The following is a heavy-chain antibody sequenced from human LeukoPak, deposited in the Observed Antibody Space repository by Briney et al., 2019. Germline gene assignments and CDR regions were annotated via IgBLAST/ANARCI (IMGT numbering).Heavy chain of an antibody. CDR1: GFTFSSYS. CDR3: ASLGIQLWRDAFDI. CDR2: ISSSSSYI. J-gene: IGHJ3*02. Sequence: PGGSLRLSCAASGFTFSSYSMNWVRQAPGKGLEWVSSISSSSSYIYYADSVRGRFTISRDNDKNSLYLQMNSLRAEDTAVYYCASLGIQLWRDAFDIWGQGTMATVSS. V-gene: IGHV3-21*01. D-gene: IGHD5-18*01.